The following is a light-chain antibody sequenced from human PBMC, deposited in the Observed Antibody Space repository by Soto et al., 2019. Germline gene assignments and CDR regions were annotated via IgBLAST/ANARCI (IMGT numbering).Light chain of an antibody. CDR2: DVS. Sequence: QAVVTQPASVSGSPGQSITISCTGTSSDVGGYNYVSWYQQHPGKAPKLMIYDVSNRPSGVSNRFSGSKSGNTASLTISGLQAEDEADYYCSSYTSSSTFHVVFGGGTQLTVL. CDR3: SSYTSSSTFHVV. J-gene: IGLJ2*01. V-gene: IGLV2-14*01. CDR1: SSDVGGYNY.